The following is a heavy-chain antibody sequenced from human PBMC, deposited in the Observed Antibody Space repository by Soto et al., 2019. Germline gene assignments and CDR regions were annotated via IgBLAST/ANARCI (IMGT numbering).Heavy chain of an antibody. Sequence: QVQLVQSGAEVKKPGASVKVSCKVSGYTLNEVAMHWVRQAPGKGLEWLGGFDPDEAETIYAQHFQGRVTMIEDTSTDTVYMELRSLRSEYTALYFGTKYHGDYNFDHWGQGTLVTVSS. CDR2: FDPDEAET. D-gene: IGHD4-17*01. CDR1: GYTLNEVA. CDR3: TKYHGDYNFDH. V-gene: IGHV1-24*01. J-gene: IGHJ5*02.